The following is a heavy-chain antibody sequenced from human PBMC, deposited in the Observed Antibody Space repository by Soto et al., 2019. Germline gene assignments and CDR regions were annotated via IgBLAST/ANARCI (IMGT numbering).Heavy chain of an antibody. V-gene: IGHV4-31*02. J-gene: IGHJ4*02. D-gene: IGHD1-26*01. CDR1: GASTVSHYH. Sequence: QVQLQESSPGLVKPSQTLSLTCSVSGASTVSHYHWTWIRQPPGKGLEWMGYIYNSGTTFYNPSLTSRLSISMDTSGNQFSLELRSVTAADTAVYYCALALGPTTGLDYWGQGTLVTVSS. CDR3: ALALGPTTGLDY. CDR2: IYNSGTT.